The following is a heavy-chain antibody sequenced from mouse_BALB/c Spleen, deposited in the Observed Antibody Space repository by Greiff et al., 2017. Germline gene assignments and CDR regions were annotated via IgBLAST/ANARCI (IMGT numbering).Heavy chain of an antibody. CDR2: ISTYYGDA. Sequence: VKLVESGAELVRPGVSVKISCKGSGYTFTDYAMHWVKQSHAKSLEWIGVISTYYGDASYNQKFKGKATMTVDKSSSTAYMELARLTSEDSAIYYCARGLRSAMDYWGQGTSVTVSS. CDR3: ARGLRSAMDY. D-gene: IGHD1-1*01. CDR1: GYTFTDYA. J-gene: IGHJ4*01. V-gene: IGHV1S137*01.